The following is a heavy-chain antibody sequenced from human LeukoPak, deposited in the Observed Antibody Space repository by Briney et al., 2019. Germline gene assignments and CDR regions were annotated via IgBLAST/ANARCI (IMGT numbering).Heavy chain of an antibody. CDR3: ARGVREISRFDY. CDR2: IYYTGIT. V-gene: IGHV4-59*01. D-gene: IGHD3-10*01. J-gene: IGHJ4*02. CDR1: GGSISSYY. Sequence: PSETLSLTCTVSGGSISSYYWTWIRQPPGKGLEWIGYIYYTGITNYNPSLKSRLTMSVDTSTNQFSLNLNSVTAADTAVYYCARGVREISRFDYWGQGTLVTVSS.